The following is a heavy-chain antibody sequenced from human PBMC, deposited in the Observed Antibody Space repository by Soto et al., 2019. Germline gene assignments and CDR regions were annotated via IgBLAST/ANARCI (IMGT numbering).Heavy chain of an antibody. CDR3: APTAPRPTSTFYGLDV. J-gene: IGHJ6*02. V-gene: IGHV3-64*01. CDR2: ISSNGGST. D-gene: IGHD2-2*01. CDR1: GFTFSSYA. Sequence: GGSLRLSCAASGFTFSSYAMHWVRQAPGKGLEYVSAISSNGGSTYYANSVKGRFTISRDNSKNTLYLQMGSLRAEDMAVYYCAPTAPRPTSTFYGLDVWGQGTTVTVSS.